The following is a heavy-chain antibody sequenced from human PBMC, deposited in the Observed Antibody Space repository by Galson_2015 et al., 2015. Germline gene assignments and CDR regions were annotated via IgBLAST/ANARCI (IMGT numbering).Heavy chain of an antibody. Sequence: SVKVSCKASGYTFSSSAMHWVRQAPGKRLEWMGWINHGNGDTQYSQTFQGRVTITRDTSASTVNMEVSSLKSEDTAIYYCASGGSYIAGFDYWGQGTLVTVSS. CDR2: INHGNGDT. CDR3: ASGGSYIAGFDY. J-gene: IGHJ4*02. D-gene: IGHD1-26*01. CDR1: GYTFSSSA. V-gene: IGHV1-3*01.